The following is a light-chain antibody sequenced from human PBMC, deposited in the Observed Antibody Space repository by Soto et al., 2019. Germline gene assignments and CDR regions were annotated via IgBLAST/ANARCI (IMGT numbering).Light chain of an antibody. CDR3: HQYNNYPWT. Sequence: EIVLTQSPGTLSLSPGERATLSCRASQSVSSSYLAWYQQKPGQAPRLLIYGASSRATGIPDRFSGSGSGTEFTLTISSLQPDDFATYYCHQYNNYPWTFGQGTKVEIK. V-gene: IGKV3-20*01. CDR2: GAS. CDR1: QSVSSSY. J-gene: IGKJ1*01.